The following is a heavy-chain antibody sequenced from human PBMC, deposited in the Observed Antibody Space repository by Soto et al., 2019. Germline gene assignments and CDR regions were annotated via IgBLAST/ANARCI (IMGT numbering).Heavy chain of an antibody. CDR3: ARKEYYRSRIYHVAY. CDR2: INPANGDR. CDR1: GYTFTRYP. J-gene: IGHJ4*02. V-gene: IGHV1-3*01. Sequence: QVQLVQAGAEVKKPGASVKVSCKASGYTFTRYPIHWVRQAPGQGLEWMGWINPANGDRDYLQKFQGRFAVSRDTSATTVYMELSSLTSEDTAVYYCARKEYYRSRIYHVAYWGQGNLVTVSS. D-gene: IGHD3-10*01.